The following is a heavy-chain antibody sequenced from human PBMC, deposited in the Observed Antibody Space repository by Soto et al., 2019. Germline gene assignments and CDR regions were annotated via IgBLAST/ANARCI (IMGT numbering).Heavy chain of an antibody. CDR2: IYHSGST. V-gene: IGHV4-4*02. Sequence: ETLSLTCAVSGDSISSSNWWSWVRQPPGGGLEWIGEIYHSGSTNYNLSLKSRVTISVDKSKNQFSLKLSSVTAADTAVFYCAAPLSYGYYDSWGQAPLISVS. CDR3: AAPLSYGYYDS. J-gene: IGHJ5*01. D-gene: IGHD4-17*01. CDR1: GDSISSSNW.